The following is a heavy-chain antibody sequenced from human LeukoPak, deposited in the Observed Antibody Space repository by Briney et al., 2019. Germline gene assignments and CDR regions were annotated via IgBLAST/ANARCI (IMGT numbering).Heavy chain of an antibody. J-gene: IGHJ4*01. V-gene: IGHV3-23*01. CDR2: ISGGGDST. Sequence: PGGSLRLSCAASGFTFSSYAMSWVRQAPGKGLEWVSAISGGGDSTYYADSVQGRFTIPRDNSKNTLYLQTNSLRAEDTAVYYCAKHEGYSYGLEYFDYWGQGTLVTVSS. CDR1: GFTFSSYA. D-gene: IGHD5-18*01. CDR3: AKHEGYSYGLEYFDY.